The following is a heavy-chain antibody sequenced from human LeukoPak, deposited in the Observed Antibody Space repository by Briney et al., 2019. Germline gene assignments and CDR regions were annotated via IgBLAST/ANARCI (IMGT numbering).Heavy chain of an antibody. Sequence: ASVKVSCKASGYTFTSYGISWVRQAPGQGLEWMGWISAYNGNTNYAQKLQGRVTMTTDTSTSTAYMELRSLRSDDTAVYYCARDSRRDLIYPYWYFDLWGRGTLVTVSS. CDR1: GYTFTSYG. J-gene: IGHJ2*01. V-gene: IGHV1-18*01. D-gene: IGHD3-16*01. CDR2: ISAYNGNT. CDR3: ARDSRRDLIYPYWYFDL.